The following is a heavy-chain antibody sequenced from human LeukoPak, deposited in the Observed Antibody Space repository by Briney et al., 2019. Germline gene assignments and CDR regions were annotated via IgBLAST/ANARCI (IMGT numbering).Heavy chain of an antibody. J-gene: IGHJ1*01. V-gene: IGHV2-5*02. Sequence: ESGPTLVNPTQTLTLTCTFSGFSLSTSGVSVGWIRQPPGKALEWLALIYWDDDKRYSPSLKSKLTITKDTSKNQVVLTMTNMDPVDTATYYCAHSNSARYPLYFQNWGQGTLVTVSS. D-gene: IGHD1-26*01. CDR3: AHSNSARYPLYFQN. CDR1: GFSLSTSGVS. CDR2: IYWDDDK.